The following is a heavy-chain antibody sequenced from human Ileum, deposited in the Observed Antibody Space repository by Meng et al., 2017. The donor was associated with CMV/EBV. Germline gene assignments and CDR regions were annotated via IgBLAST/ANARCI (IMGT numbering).Heavy chain of an antibody. D-gene: IGHD2-2*01. V-gene: IGHV3-23*01. CDR3: AKGSLLSGAGWFDP. CDR1: GFTFSSYA. J-gene: IGHJ5*02. Sequence: GGSLRLSCAASGFTFSSYAMSWVRQAPGKGLEWVSAIGGSGGTTYYADSVKGRFTISRDNSKNTLYLQMNSLRAEDTAVYYCAKGSLLSGAGWFDPWGQGTLVTVSS. CDR2: IGGSGGTT.